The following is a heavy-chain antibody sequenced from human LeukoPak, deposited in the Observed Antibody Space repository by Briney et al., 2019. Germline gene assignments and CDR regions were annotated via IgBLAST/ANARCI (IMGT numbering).Heavy chain of an antibody. Sequence: SETLSLTCTVSGDSITSSAFYWGWIRQAPGKGLEWIGNIFHGGDTHYNPSLKSRVTISVDTSKNQFSLKLSPVTAADTAVYYCARVKYYYDSIPIFDYWGQGTLVTVSS. V-gene: IGHV4-39*07. CDR2: IFHGGDT. CDR3: ARVKYYYDSIPIFDY. J-gene: IGHJ4*02. CDR1: GDSITSSAFY. D-gene: IGHD3-22*01.